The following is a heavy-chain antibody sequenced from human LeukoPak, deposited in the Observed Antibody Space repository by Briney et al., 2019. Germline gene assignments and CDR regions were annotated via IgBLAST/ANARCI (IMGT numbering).Heavy chain of an antibody. J-gene: IGHJ4*02. D-gene: IGHD3-3*01. CDR1: GFTFSSYA. CDR2: ISYDGSNK. CDR3: AKEDLTYYDFWSGYPVDY. V-gene: IGHV3-30-3*01. Sequence: PGGSLRLSCAASGFTFSSYAMHWVRQAPGKGLEWVAVISYDGSNKYYADSVKGRFTISRDNSKNTLYLQMNSLRAEDTAVYYCAKEDLTYYDFWSGYPVDYWGQGTLVTVSS.